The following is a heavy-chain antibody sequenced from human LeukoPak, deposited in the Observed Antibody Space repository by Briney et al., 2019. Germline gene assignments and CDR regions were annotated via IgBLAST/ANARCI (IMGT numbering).Heavy chain of an antibody. CDR2: NSSSDGTR. J-gene: IGHJ4*02. V-gene: IGHV3-48*03. Sequence: GGSLRLSCAASGFTFSTYEMNWVRPAPGKGLEWLSYNSSSDGTRTYADSVKGRFTIYRYNAKNSLYLKMNSLGAEDTSVYDWARKIVSAESGNIDGWGQGTLVTVSS. CDR1: GFTFSTYE. D-gene: IGHD6-19*01. CDR3: ARKIVSAESGNIDG.